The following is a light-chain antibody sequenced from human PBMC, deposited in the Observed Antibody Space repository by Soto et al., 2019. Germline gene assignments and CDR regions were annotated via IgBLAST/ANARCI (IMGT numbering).Light chain of an antibody. CDR1: QSISSY. V-gene: IGKV1-17*01. J-gene: IGKJ5*01. Sequence: DNQMTQSPSSLSASVGDRVTITCRAGQSISSYLNWYQQKPGKAPKLLIYAASSLQSGVPSRFSGSGSGTEFTLTISSLQPEDFATYYSPQPTSYLFPFGQGTRLEI. CDR2: AAS. CDR3: PQPTSYLFP.